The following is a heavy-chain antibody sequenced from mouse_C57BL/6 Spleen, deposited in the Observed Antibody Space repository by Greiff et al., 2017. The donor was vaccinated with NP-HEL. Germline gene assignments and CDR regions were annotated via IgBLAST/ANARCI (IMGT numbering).Heavy chain of an antibody. CDR3: AREGDGFDC. Sequence: EVHLVESGGGLVKPGGSLKLSCAASGFTFSSYAMSWVRQTPEKRLEWVATISDGGSYTYYPDNVKGRFTISRDNAKNNLYLQMSHLKSEDTAMYYCAREGDGFDCWGQGTTLTVSS. D-gene: IGHD3-3*01. V-gene: IGHV5-4*01. CDR1: GFTFSSYA. J-gene: IGHJ2*01. CDR2: ISDGGSYT.